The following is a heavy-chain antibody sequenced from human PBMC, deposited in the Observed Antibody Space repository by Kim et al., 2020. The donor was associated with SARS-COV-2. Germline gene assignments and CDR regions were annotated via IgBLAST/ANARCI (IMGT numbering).Heavy chain of an antibody. CDR2: INPNSGGT. V-gene: IGHV1-2*06. D-gene: IGHD3-22*01. J-gene: IGHJ4*02. Sequence: ASVKVSCKASGYTFTGYYMHWVRQAPGQGLEWMGRINPNSGGTNYAQKFQGRVTMTRDTSISTVYMELSRLRSDDTAVYYCARAPHPQYYDSSGYNGSIDYCRQGTLVTLSS. CDR3: ARAPHPQYYDSSGYNGSIDY. CDR1: GYTFTGYY.